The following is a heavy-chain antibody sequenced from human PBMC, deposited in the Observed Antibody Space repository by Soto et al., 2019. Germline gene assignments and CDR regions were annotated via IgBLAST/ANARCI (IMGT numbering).Heavy chain of an antibody. CDR1: GFTLSSYA. V-gene: IGHV3-23*01. J-gene: IGHJ4*02. D-gene: IGHD1-26*01. CDR2: VGIGGST. Sequence: PGRSLRLSCAASGFTLSSYAMGWVRQGPGKGLEWVAVVGIGGSTHYADSVRGRFTFFRDNSKNTLSLQMNSLTTEDPAVYFCPERRGAGGDFDYWGQGALVTVSS. CDR3: PERRGAGGDFDY.